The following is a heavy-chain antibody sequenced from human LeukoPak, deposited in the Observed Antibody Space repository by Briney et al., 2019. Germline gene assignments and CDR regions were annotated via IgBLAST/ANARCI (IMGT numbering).Heavy chain of an antibody. CDR3: ARADYSSTWSHYYFYMDV. J-gene: IGHJ6*03. V-gene: IGHV4-38-2*02. CDR1: DYYINNGYY. CDR2: IYHSGNT. D-gene: IGHD6-13*01. Sequence: PSETLSLTCRVSDYYINNGYYWGWIRQPPGKGLERIGSIYHSGNTYYNPSLKSRVTISVDTSKNQFSLKLSSVTPADTAMYYCARADYSSTWSHYYFYMDVWGKGTTVTVSS.